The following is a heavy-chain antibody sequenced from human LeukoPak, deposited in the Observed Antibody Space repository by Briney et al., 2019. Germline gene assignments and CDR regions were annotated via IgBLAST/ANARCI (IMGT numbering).Heavy chain of an antibody. V-gene: IGHV1-18*04. CDR3: AREFYYGSGSYLDFDY. J-gene: IGHJ4*02. Sequence: APVKLSCKASGYTFTSYGISWVRQAPGQGLEWMGWISAYNGNTNYAQKLQGRVTMTTDTSTSTAYMELRSLRSDGTAVYYCAREFYYGSGSYLDFDYWGQGTLVTVSS. D-gene: IGHD3-10*01. CDR2: ISAYNGNT. CDR1: GYTFTSYG.